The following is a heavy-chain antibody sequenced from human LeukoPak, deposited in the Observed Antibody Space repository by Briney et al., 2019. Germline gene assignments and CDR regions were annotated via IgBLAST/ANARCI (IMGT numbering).Heavy chain of an antibody. CDR2: ISGDSGTI. D-gene: IGHD3-16*01. CDR3: AIQLGELTDPPY. CDR1: KIDFSIYS. J-gene: IGHJ4*02. V-gene: IGHV3-48*04. Sequence: GGSLRLTCAASKIDFSIYSMNWVRQAPGKGLEWLSYISGDSGTINYADSVNGRFTISRDNGKKSLHLQMNSLRAEDTAVYYCAIQLGELTDPPYGGQETLVTVSS.